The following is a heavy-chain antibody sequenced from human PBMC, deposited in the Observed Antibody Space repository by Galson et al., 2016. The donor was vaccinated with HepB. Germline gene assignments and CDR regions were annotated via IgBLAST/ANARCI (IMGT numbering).Heavy chain of an antibody. CDR1: GFSFGSYA. Sequence: SLRLSCAASGFSFGSYAMHWVRQTPAKGLEWVAVISGDGTNKYYADSVKGRFTISRDNSKDTLYLQMSSLRADDTAVYSCAKKGYSSGKFDAFDIWGQGTLVTVSS. D-gene: IGHD6-19*01. CDR3: AKKGYSSGKFDAFDI. J-gene: IGHJ3*02. V-gene: IGHV3-30*04. CDR2: ISGDGTNK.